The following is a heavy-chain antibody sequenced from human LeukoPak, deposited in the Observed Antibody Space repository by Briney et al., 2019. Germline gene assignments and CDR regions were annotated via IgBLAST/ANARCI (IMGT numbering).Heavy chain of an antibody. J-gene: IGHJ1*01. CDR3: ARDLTTSSTAYLHH. CDR2: IRYDGSNE. V-gene: IGHV3-30*02. CDR1: GFTLSSYG. Sequence: GGSLRLSCAASGFTLSSYGMHWVRQAPGKGLEWVALIRYDGSNEYYADSVKGRFTISRDSGKNSLYLQMNSLRADDTAVYYCARDLTTSSTAYLHHWGQGTLVTVSS. D-gene: IGHD6-6*01.